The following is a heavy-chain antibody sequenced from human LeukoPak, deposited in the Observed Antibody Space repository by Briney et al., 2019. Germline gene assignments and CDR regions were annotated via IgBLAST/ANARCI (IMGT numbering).Heavy chain of an antibody. V-gene: IGHV4-59*01. J-gene: IGHJ6*03. CDR3: AREYSSGWYPSYYYMDV. CDR1: GGSISSYY. D-gene: IGHD6-19*01. Sequence: SETLSLTCTVSGGSISSYYWSWIRQPAGKGLEWIGYIYYSGSTNYNPSLKSRVTISVDTSKNQFSLKLSSVTAADTAVYYCAREYSSGWYPSYYYMDVWGKGTTVTISS. CDR2: IYYSGST.